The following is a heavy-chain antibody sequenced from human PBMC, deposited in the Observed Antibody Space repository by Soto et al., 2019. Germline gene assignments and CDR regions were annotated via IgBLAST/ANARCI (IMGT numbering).Heavy chain of an antibody. CDR1: GYTLTSYA. J-gene: IGHJ4*02. CDR3: ARGLNGYLHYFDY. V-gene: IGHV1-3*01. CDR2: INAGNGNT. D-gene: IGHD5-18*01. Sequence: ASVKVSCKASGYTLTSYAMHWVRQAPGQRLEWMGWINAGNGNTKYSQKFQGRVTITRDTSASTAYMELSSLRSEDTVVYYCARGLNGYLHYFDYWGQGTLVTVSS.